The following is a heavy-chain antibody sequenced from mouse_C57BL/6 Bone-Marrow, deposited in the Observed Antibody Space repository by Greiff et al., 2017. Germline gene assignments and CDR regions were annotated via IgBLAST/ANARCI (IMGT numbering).Heavy chain of an antibody. J-gene: IGHJ2*01. D-gene: IGHD1-1*01. CDR1: GYTFTSYW. CDR3: ATGFDY. CDR2: IYPGNSDT. Sequence: EVQLQQSGTVLARPGASVKMSCKTSGYTFTSYWMHWVKQRPGQGLEWIGAIYPGNSDTSYNQKFKGKAKLTAVTSARTAYMELSSLRNRDSAVYYSATGFDYWGQGTTRTVSS. V-gene: IGHV1-5*01.